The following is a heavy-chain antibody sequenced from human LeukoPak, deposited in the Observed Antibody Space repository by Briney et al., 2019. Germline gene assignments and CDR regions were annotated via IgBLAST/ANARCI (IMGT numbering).Heavy chain of an antibody. D-gene: IGHD3-22*01. V-gene: IGHV4-38-2*01. Sequence: PSETLSLTCAVSGYSISSDNYWVWIRQPPGQGLEWTGGIYHSGSTYYNPSLKSRVTMSVDTSENQFSLKLSSVTAADTAVYYCARATRDSSSSNYMRRFDYWGQGTLVTVSS. CDR3: ARATRDSSSSNYMRRFDY. CDR2: IYHSGST. CDR1: GYSISSDNY. J-gene: IGHJ4*02.